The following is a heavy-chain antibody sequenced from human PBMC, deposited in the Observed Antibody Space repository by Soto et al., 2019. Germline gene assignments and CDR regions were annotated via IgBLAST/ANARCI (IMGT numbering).Heavy chain of an antibody. D-gene: IGHD2-2*01. Sequence: SVKVSCKASGSTFSSYAISWVRQAPGQGLEWMGGIIPIFGTANYAQKFQGRVTITADKSTSTAYMELSSLRSEDTAVYYCARGNVVVPAANPDDWFDPWGQGTLVTVSS. CDR2: IIPIFGTA. CDR3: ARGNVVVPAANPDDWFDP. J-gene: IGHJ5*02. CDR1: GSTFSSYA. V-gene: IGHV1-69*06.